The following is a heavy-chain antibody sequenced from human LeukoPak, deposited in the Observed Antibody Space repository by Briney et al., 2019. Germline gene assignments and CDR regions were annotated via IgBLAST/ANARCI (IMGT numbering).Heavy chain of an antibody. Sequence: ASVKVSCKASGYMFTSYGITWVRQAPGQRLEWMGWISAYNGNTNYAQNLQGRVTMTTDTSTSTAYMELRSLRSDDTAVYYCARSGTAYCSGGSCYGSKFDPWGQGTLVTVSS. CDR3: ARSGTAYCSGGSCYGSKFDP. V-gene: IGHV1-18*01. CDR2: ISAYNGNT. D-gene: IGHD2-15*01. J-gene: IGHJ5*02. CDR1: GYMFTSYG.